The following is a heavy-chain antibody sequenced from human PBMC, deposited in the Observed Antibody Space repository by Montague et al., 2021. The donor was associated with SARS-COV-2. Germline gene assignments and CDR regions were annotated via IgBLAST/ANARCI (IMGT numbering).Heavy chain of an antibody. Sequence: PALVKPTQTLTLTCTFSGFSLSTSGVGVGWIRQPPGKALKWLALIYWNDDKRYSPSLKSRLTITKDTSKNQVVLTMTNMDPVDTATYYCAHRLPGFQWFGEDTFDYWGQGTLVTVSS. CDR3: AHRLPGFQWFGEDTFDY. D-gene: IGHD3-10*01. J-gene: IGHJ4*02. CDR1: GFSLSTSGVG. V-gene: IGHV2-5*01. CDR2: IYWNDDK.